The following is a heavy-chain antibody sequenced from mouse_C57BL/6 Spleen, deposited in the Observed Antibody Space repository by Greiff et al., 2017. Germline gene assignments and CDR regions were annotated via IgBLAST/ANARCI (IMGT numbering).Heavy chain of an antibody. CDR1: GFTFSDAW. J-gene: IGHJ2*01. V-gene: IGHV6-6*01. Sequence: EVKLVESGGGLVQPGGSMKLSCAASGFTFSDAWMDWVRQSPEKGLEWVAEIRNKANNHATYYAESVKGRFTISRDDSKSSVYLQMNSLRAEDTDIYYCTRQISPLTTVVATDYWGQGTTLTVSS. CDR3: TRQISPLTTVVATDY. CDR2: IRNKANNHAT. D-gene: IGHD1-1*01.